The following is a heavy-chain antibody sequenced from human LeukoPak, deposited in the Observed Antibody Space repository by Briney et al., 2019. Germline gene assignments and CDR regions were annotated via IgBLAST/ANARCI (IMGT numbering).Heavy chain of an antibody. V-gene: IGHV3-7*01. J-gene: IGHJ6*03. CDR3: ARDHGGGYYYMDV. Sequence: GGSLRLSCAASGFTFSSYWMSWVRQAPGKGLEWVANIKQDGSEKYYVDSVKGRFTISRDNAKNSLYLQMNSLRAEDTAVYYCARDHGGGYYYMDVWGKGTTVTVSS. CDR1: GFTFSSYW. D-gene: IGHD2-15*01. CDR2: IKQDGSEK.